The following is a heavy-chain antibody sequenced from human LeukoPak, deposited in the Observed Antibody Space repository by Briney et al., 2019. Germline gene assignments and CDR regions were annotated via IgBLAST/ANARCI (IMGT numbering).Heavy chain of an antibody. CDR3: ARDSSGFFYSLDY. V-gene: IGHV3-30*09. D-gene: IGHD3-22*01. J-gene: IGHJ4*01. CDR2: ISYDESKR. Sequence: PGGSLRLSCAASGFLFRDYGMHWVRQTPGKGLESLAFISYDESKRDYSDSVKGRVAISRDNSKNTLDLHIDRLRTEDTGVYYCARDSSGFFYSLDYWGHGTLVTVSS. CDR1: GFLFRDYG.